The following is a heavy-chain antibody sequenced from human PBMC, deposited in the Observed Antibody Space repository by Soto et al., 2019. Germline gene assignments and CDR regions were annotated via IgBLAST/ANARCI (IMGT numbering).Heavy chain of an antibody. CDR3: ARLRVHHSGWTPWHY. D-gene: IGHD6-19*01. J-gene: IGHJ4*02. CDR1: GGSISSNSYY. CDR2: IYYDGST. Sequence: PSETLSLTCTVSGGSISSNSYYWGWIRQPPGKGLEWIGNIYYDGSTHYNPPLKSRVTISADTSKNQLSLKVSSVSATDTAVYYCARLRVHHSGWTPWHYWGQGILVT. V-gene: IGHV4-39*01.